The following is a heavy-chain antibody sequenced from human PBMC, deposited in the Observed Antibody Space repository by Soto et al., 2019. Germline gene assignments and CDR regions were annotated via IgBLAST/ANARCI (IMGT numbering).Heavy chain of an antibody. V-gene: IGHV3-23*01. D-gene: IGHD1-20*01. J-gene: IGHJ4*02. CDR2: INGSGGST. CDR1: GFTFSSYA. Sequence: HPGGSLRLSCAASGFTFSSYAMSWVRQAPGKGLEWVAAINGSGGSTYDAATVKGRFTISSDNSKNTLYLQMNSTRAEDTAVYYCAKEFYNWNDCFDYWGQGTLVTVSS. CDR3: AKEFYNWNDCFDY.